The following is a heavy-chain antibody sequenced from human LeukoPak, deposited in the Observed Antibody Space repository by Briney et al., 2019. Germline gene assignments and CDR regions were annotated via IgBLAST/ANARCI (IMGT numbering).Heavy chain of an antibody. J-gene: IGHJ4*02. CDR1: GGSFSGYY. D-gene: IGHD2-2*02. Sequence: SETLSLTCAVYGGSFSGYYWSWIRQPPGKGLEWIGEINHSGSTNYNPSLKSRVTISVDTSKNQFSLKLSSVTAADTAVYYCARGVGPAAIIPTYRGQGTLVTVSS. V-gene: IGHV4-34*01. CDR3: ARGVGPAAIIPTY. CDR2: INHSGST.